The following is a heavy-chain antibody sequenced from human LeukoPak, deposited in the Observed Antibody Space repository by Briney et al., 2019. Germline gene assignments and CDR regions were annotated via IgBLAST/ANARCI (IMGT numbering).Heavy chain of an antibody. V-gene: IGHV4-4*02. Sequence: SETLSLTCAVSGGSISSSNWWSWVRQPPGKGLEWIGEIYHSGSTNYNPSLKSRVTISVDKSKNQFSLKLSSVTAADTAVYYCARVSFIVGASIDYWGQGTLVTVSS. CDR3: ARVSFIVGASIDY. CDR2: IYHSGST. CDR1: GGSISSSNW. D-gene: IGHD1-26*01. J-gene: IGHJ4*02.